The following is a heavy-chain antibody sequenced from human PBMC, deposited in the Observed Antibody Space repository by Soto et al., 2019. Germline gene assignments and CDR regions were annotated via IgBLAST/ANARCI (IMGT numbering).Heavy chain of an antibody. J-gene: IGHJ4*02. Sequence: GGSLRLSCAASGFTFRNSAMNWVRQAPGKGLEWVSATSGFGGSTYYGDSVKGRFTISRDNSKNTLYLQMNSLRAEDTAVYYCVFPSSGKYFFDYWGQGALVTVSS. D-gene: IGHD3-22*01. CDR1: GFTFRNSA. CDR3: VFPSSGKYFFDY. V-gene: IGHV3-23*01. CDR2: TSGFGGST.